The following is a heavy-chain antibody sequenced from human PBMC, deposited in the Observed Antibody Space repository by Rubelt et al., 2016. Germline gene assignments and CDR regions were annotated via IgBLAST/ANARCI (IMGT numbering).Heavy chain of an antibody. CDR1: GYTFTSYG. D-gene: IGHD2-8*01. J-gene: IGHJ6*02. V-gene: IGHV1-18*01. Sequence: QVQLVQSGAEVKKPGASVKVSCKASGYTFTSYGISWVRQAPGQGLEWMGWISAYNGNTNYAQKFQGRVTITADKSTSTAYMELSSLRSEDTAVYYCAREGPPYGYYGMDVWGQGTTVTVSS. CDR3: AREGPPYGYYGMDV. CDR2: ISAYNGNT.